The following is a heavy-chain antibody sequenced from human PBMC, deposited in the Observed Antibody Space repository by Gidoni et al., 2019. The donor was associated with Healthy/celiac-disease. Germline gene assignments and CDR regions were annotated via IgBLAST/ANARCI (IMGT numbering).Heavy chain of an antibody. J-gene: IGHJ6*04. D-gene: IGHD6-13*01. CDR3: AKVFPTSYIAEV. CDR1: GFTFSSYA. CDR2: ISGSGGST. V-gene: IGHV3-23*01. Sequence: EVQLLASGGGWVKPGGSLRTSCAASGFTFSSYAMRWVRPAPGQGLEWVSAISGSGGSTYYADSVKGRFTISRDNSKNTLYLQMNSLRAEDTAVYYCAKVFPTSYIAEVWGKGTTVTVSS.